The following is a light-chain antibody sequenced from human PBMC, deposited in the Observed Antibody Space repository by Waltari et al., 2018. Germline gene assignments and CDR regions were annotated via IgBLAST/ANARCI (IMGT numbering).Light chain of an antibody. J-gene: IGKJ4*01. CDR3: QEYDTLPVT. Sequence: DIQMTQSPSTLSASVGDRVTITCRASQSVKNNLAWYQQKPGKAPRVLIHKASRLESGVPSRFSGSGYRTEFTLTVSSLQPDDFATYYCQEYDTLPVTFGGGTKVEIK. CDR1: QSVKNN. CDR2: KAS. V-gene: IGKV1-5*03.